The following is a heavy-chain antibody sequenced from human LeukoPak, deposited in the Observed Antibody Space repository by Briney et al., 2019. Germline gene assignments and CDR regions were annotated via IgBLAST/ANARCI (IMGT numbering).Heavy chain of an antibody. Sequence: GSSVKVSCKASGGTFSSYAISWVRQAPGQGLEWMGWISAYNGNTNYAQELQGRVTMTTDTSTSTAYMELKSLTSDDTAIYYCARCIGYCSSSHWGQGTLVTVSS. J-gene: IGHJ4*02. CDR2: ISAYNGNT. CDR3: ARCIGYCSSSH. CDR1: GGTFSSYA. D-gene: IGHD2-2*01. V-gene: IGHV1-18*01.